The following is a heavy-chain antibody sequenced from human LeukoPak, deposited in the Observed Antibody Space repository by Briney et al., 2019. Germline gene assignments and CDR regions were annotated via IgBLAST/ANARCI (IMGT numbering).Heavy chain of an antibody. Sequence: GASVKVSCKASGYTFTSYDINWVRQATGQGLEWMGWMNPNSGNTGYAQKFQGRVTMTRNTSISTAYMELSSLRSEDMAVYYCARVSTYFGVVTDFDYWGQGTLVTVSS. V-gene: IGHV1-8*01. CDR2: MNPNSGNT. D-gene: IGHD3-3*01. CDR3: ARVSTYFGVVTDFDY. CDR1: GYTFTSYD. J-gene: IGHJ4*02.